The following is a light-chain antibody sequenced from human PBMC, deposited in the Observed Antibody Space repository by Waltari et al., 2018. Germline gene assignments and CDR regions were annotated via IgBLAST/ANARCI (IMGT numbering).Light chain of an antibody. V-gene: IGLV1-51*01. CDR2: DNN. CDR1: SPNIGNNY. CDR3: GTWDSSLSAV. J-gene: IGLJ3*02. Sequence: QSVLTQPPSVSAAPGQKVTISCSGSSPNIGNNYVSWYQQIPGTAPKLLIYDNNKRPSGIPDRFSGSKSGTSATLGITGLQTGDEADYYCGTWDSSLSAVFGGGTKLTVL.